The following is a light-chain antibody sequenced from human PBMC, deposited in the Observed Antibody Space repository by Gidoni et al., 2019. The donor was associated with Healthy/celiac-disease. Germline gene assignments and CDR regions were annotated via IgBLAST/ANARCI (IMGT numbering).Light chain of an antibody. CDR1: QSISSS. J-gene: IGKJ4*01. V-gene: IGKV1-39*01. CDR3: QQSYNTPLT. CDR2: AAS. Sequence: SVGDRVTITSRASQSISSSLNRHQQKPGKAPKLLIYAASSLQSGVPSRFRGSGSGTDFTLTLSSLQAEDFGSEYCQQSYNTPLTFGGGTKVEIK.